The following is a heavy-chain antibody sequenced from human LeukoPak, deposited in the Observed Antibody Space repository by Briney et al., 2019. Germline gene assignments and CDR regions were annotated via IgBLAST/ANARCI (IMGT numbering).Heavy chain of an antibody. CDR1: GFTVSSNY. CDR2: ISSSSSYI. D-gene: IGHD4-17*01. CDR3: AGTYGDYVEADAFDI. Sequence: GGSLRLSCAASGFTVSSNYMSWVRQAPGKGLEWVSSISSSSSYIYYADSVKGRFTISRDNAKNSLYLQMNSLRAEDTAVYYCAGTYGDYVEADAFDIWGQGTMVTVSS. V-gene: IGHV3-21*01. J-gene: IGHJ3*02.